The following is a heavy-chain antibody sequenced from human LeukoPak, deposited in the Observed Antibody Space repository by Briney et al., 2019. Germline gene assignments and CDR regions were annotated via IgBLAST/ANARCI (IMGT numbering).Heavy chain of an antibody. J-gene: IGHJ4*02. D-gene: IGHD6-19*01. CDR3: ARAGGSGYDY. V-gene: IGHV3-33*01. CDR1: GYTFSSYG. CDR2: IWYNGSNK. Sequence: PGRSLRLSCAASGYTFSSYGMHWVRQAPGKGLEWVAVIWYNGSNKYYADSVKGRFTISRDNSKNTLYLQMNSLRAEDTAVYYCARAGGSGYDYWGQGTLVTVSS.